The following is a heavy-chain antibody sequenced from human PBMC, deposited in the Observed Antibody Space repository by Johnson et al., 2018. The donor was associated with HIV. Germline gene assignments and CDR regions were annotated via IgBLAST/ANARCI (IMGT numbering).Heavy chain of an antibody. Sequence: EVQLVESGGGLVQPGGSLRLSCAAYGFTLSDYWMHWVRQGTGKGLEWVARVNSDGYSPSYAGSVKGRFTISRDNAKNTLFLEMNSLRAEDTAVYYYVRLMTRESTDAFDIWGQGTMVTVSS. V-gene: IGHV3-74*01. CDR1: GFTLSDYW. CDR3: VRLMTRESTDAFDI. J-gene: IGHJ3*02. D-gene: IGHD5/OR15-5a*01. CDR2: VNSDGYSP.